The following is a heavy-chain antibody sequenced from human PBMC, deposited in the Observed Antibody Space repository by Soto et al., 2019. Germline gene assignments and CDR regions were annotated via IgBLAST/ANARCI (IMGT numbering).Heavy chain of an antibody. CDR2: ISGGGGYT. D-gene: IGHD6-19*01. CDR1: GFTFTSHA. Sequence: GGSLRLSCVASGFTFTSHAMSWVRQAPGKGLELVSAISGGGGYTYYAESVKGRFTISRDNSKNTLYLLMSSLRAEDTALYYCAKHQRLGSGWSHFDYWGQGALVTVSS. J-gene: IGHJ4*02. V-gene: IGHV3-23*01. CDR3: AKHQRLGSGWSHFDY.